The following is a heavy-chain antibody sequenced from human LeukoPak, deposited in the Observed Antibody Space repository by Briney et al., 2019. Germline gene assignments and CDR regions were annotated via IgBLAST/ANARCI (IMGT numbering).Heavy chain of an antibody. CDR1: GFTFSSYA. V-gene: IGHV3-23*01. Sequence: GGSLRLSCAASGFTFSSYAMSWVRQAPGKGLEWVSAISGRGGSTYYADSVKGRFTISRDNSKNTLYLQMNSLRAEDTTVYYCAKGSSHYYDFWSGYSHYFDYWGQGTLVTVSS. D-gene: IGHD3-3*01. CDR3: AKGSSHYYDFWSGYSHYFDY. J-gene: IGHJ4*02. CDR2: ISGRGGST.